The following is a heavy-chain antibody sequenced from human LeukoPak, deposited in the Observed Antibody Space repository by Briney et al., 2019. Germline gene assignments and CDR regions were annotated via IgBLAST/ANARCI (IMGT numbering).Heavy chain of an antibody. V-gene: IGHV3-74*01. CDR1: GLSFSSYG. D-gene: IGHD6-19*01. Sequence: GGSLRLSCAAPGLSFSSYGTHWVRQAPGKGLVWVSRIDSDGITTSYADSVKGRFTISRDNAKNTLYLQMNSLRAEDTALYYCARTYRSVCLGALWGQGTLVTVSS. CDR3: ARTYRSVCLGAL. J-gene: IGHJ4*02. CDR2: IDSDGITT.